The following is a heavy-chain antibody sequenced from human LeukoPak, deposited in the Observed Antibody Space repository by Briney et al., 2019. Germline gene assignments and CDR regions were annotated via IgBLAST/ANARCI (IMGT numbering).Heavy chain of an antibody. Sequence: GGSLRLSCVASGFTFSSYSMNWVRQAPGKGLEWVSYISSGSSTIYYADSVKGRFTISRDNSKNTLYLQMNSLRAENTAVYYCAKEGIAVAGRPGYFDYWGQGTLVTVSS. J-gene: IGHJ4*02. CDR3: AKEGIAVAGRPGYFDY. CDR2: ISSGSSTI. D-gene: IGHD6-19*01. V-gene: IGHV3-48*01. CDR1: GFTFSSYS.